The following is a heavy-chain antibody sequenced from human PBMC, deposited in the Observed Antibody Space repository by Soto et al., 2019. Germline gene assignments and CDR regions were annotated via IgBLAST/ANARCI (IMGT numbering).Heavy chain of an antibody. V-gene: IGHV3-33*01. CDR2: IWYDGSNK. D-gene: IGHD6-13*01. CDR1: GFTFSSYG. Sequence: GVSLRLSCAASGFTFSSYGMHWVRQAPGKGLEWVAVIWYDGSNKYYADSVKGRFTISRDNSKNTLYLQMNSLRAEDTAVYYCARDISRSSSSWYSVYYYGMDVWGQGTTVTVSS. CDR3: ARDISRSSSSWYSVYYYGMDV. J-gene: IGHJ6*02.